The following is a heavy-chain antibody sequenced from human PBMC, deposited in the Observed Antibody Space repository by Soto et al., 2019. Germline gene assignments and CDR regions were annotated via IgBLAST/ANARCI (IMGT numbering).Heavy chain of an antibody. CDR3: ARGRRQQLVRSAASDRFDP. Sequence: PSETLSLTCAIYGGSFSSYSWSWIRQPPGKGQEWIGEINHSGSANYNPSLKSRVTISVDTSKNQFSLKVSSVTAADTAVYYCARGRRQQLVRSAASDRFDPWGQGTQVTVSS. CDR1: GGSFSSYS. J-gene: IGHJ5*02. D-gene: IGHD6-6*01. CDR2: INHSGSA. V-gene: IGHV4-34*01.